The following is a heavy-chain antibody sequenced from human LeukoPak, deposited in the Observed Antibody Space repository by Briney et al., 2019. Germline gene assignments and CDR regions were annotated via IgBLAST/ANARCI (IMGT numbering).Heavy chain of an antibody. V-gene: IGHV1-24*01. D-gene: IGHD3-16*01. CDR1: GYTLTELS. CDR3: ATDGTERGGYYYYGMDV. CDR2: FDPEDGET. J-gene: IGHJ6*02. Sequence: ASVTVSCKVSGYTLTELSMHWVRQAPGKGLEWMGGFDPEDGETIYAQKFQGRVTMTEDTSTDTAYMELSSLRSEDTAVYYCATDGTERGGYYYYGMDVWGQGTTVTVSS.